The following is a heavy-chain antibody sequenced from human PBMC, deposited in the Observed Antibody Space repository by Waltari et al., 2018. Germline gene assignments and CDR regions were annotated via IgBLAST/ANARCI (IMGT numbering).Heavy chain of an antibody. V-gene: IGHV3-53*01. CDR3: ARGFLAAAGRTFDY. D-gene: IGHD6-13*01. CDR1: GFTVSSNY. Sequence: EVQLVESGGGLIQPGGSLRLSCAASGFTVSSNYMSWVRQAPGKGWEWVSVIYSGVSTYYADSVKGRFTISRDNSKNTLYLQMNSLRAEDTAVYYCARGFLAAAGRTFDYWGQGTLVTVSS. J-gene: IGHJ4*02. CDR2: IYSGVST.